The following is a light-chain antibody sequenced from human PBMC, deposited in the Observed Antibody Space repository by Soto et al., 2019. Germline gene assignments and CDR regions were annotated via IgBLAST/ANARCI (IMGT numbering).Light chain of an antibody. CDR2: AVS. CDR1: NSDVGGYNY. V-gene: IGLV2-14*01. CDR3: CSYTTSATLV. J-gene: IGLJ2*01. Sequence: QSALTQPASVSGSPGQSITISCTGTNSDVGGYNYVSWYQQHPGKVPKLMIFAVSDRPSGVSNRFSGSKSGNTASLTISGLQAEDEADYYCCSYTTSATLVFGGGTKLT.